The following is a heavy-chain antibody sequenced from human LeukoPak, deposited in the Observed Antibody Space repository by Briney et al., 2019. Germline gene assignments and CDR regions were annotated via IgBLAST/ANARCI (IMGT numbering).Heavy chain of an antibody. CDR1: GGTFNRYA. V-gene: IGHV1-69*06. D-gene: IGHD6-13*01. Sequence: ASVKVSCKASGGTFNRYAISWVRQAPGQGLEWMGGIIPMFDTANYAQRFQGRLTITADKSTSTGYMELSSLTSEDTAVYYCARGREQQLAPEGYYMDVWGKGTTVTISS. CDR3: ARGREQQLAPEGYYMDV. CDR2: IIPMFDTA. J-gene: IGHJ6*03.